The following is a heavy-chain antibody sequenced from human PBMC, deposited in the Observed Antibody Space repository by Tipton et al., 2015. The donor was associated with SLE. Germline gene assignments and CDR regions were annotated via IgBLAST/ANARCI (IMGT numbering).Heavy chain of an antibody. V-gene: IGHV4-39*07. J-gene: IGHJ4*02. D-gene: IGHD3-22*01. CDR1: GGSISSSSYY. CDR3: ARERDTYYYDSSGGVDY. Sequence: TLSLTCTVSGGSISSSSYYWGWIRQPPGKGLEWIGEINHSGSTNYNPSLKSRVTISVDTSKNQFSLKLSSVTAADTAVYYCARERDTYYYDSSGGVDYWGQGTLVTVSS. CDR2: INHSGST.